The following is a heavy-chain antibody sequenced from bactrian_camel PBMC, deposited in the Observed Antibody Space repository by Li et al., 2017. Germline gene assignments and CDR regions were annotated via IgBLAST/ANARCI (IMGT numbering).Heavy chain of an antibody. J-gene: IGHJ4*01. Sequence: HVQLVESGGGLVQPGGSLRLSCAASGFAASSYYMNWVRQTPGKGLDWLASISSDGTDTCYPDSVKGRFTISQDNAKKMVYLQMNSLQPEDTAMYYCAADFMDAYACYSGSSLAYEYNYRGQGTQVTVS. CDR2: ISSDGTDT. CDR3: AADFMDAYACYSGSSLAYEYNY. D-gene: IGHD3*01. CDR1: GFAASSYY. V-gene: IGHV3S6*01.